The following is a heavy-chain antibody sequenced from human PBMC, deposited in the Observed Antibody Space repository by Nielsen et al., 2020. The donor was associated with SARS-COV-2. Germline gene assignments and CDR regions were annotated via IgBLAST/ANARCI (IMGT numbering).Heavy chain of an antibody. CDR2: IYYSGST. CDR3: ARDPILTGYSITDYYYYGMDV. D-gene: IGHD3-9*01. V-gene: IGHV4-59*12. CDR1: GGSISSYY. Sequence: SETLSLTCTVSGGSISSYYWSWIRQPPGKGLEWIGYIYYSGSTNYNPSLRSRVTISVDTSRNQFSLRLRSVTAADTAVYYCARDPILTGYSITDYYYYGMDVWGQGTTVTVSS. J-gene: IGHJ6*02.